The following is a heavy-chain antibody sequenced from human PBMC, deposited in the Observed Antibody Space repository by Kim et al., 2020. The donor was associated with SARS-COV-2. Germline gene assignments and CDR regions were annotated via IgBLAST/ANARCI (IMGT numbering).Heavy chain of an antibody. CDR3: ARGWDRWAGDYGGRYYYGMDV. V-gene: IGHV4-61*02. D-gene: IGHD4-17*01. CDR1: GGSISSGSYY. J-gene: IGHJ6*02. CDR2: IYTSGST. Sequence: SETLSLTCTVSGGSISSGSYYWSWIRQPAGKGLEWIGRIYTSGSTNYNPSLKSRVTISVDTSKNQFSLKLSSVTAADTAVYYCARGWDRWAGDYGGRYYYGMDVWGQGTTVTVSS.